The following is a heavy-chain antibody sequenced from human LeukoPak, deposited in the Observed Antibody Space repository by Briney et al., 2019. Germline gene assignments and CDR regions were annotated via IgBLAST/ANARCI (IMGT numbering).Heavy chain of an antibody. J-gene: IGHJ6*04. V-gene: IGHV4-34*01. D-gene: IGHD3-10*01. CDR1: GGPFSGYY. Sequence: SETLSLTCAVYGGPFSGYYWSWIRQPPGKGLEWIGEINHSGSTNYNPSLKSRVTISVDTSKNQFSLKLSSVTAADTAVYYCARGVITMVRGVIKMGYYYYGMDVWGKGTTVTVSS. CDR3: ARGVITMVRGVIKMGYYYYGMDV. CDR2: INHSGST.